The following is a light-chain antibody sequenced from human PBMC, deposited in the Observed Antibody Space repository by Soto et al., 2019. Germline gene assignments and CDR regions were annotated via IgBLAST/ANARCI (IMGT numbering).Light chain of an antibody. CDR2: DNN. CDR1: SSNIENNF. CDR3: EAWDSSLSAGI. Sequence: QSVLTQPPSVSAAPGQRVTIPCSGSSSNIENNFVSWYQHLPGTAPKLLIFDNNKRPSGIPDRFSGSKSGTSATLGVTGLQTGDEADYYCEAWDSSLSAGIFGGGTQLTVL. V-gene: IGLV1-51*01. J-gene: IGLJ7*01.